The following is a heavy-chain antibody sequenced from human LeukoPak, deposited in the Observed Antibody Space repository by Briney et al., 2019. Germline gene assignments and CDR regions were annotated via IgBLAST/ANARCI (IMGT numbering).Heavy chain of an antibody. D-gene: IGHD5-24*01. J-gene: IGHJ4*02. CDR2: TRRDGGFK. CDR1: GFSFSTYG. CDR3: AKSGYNRFDY. V-gene: IGHV3-30*02. Sequence: GGSLRLSCVASGFSFSTYGMHWVRQGPGKGLEWVAFTRRDGGFKYYADSVKGRFTISRDNSKNTLYLQMNSLRAEDTAVYYCAKSGYNRFDYWGQGTLVTVSS.